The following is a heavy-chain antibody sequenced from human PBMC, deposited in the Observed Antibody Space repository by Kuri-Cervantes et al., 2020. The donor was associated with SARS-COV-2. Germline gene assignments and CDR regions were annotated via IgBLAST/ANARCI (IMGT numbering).Heavy chain of an antibody. Sequence: GESLKISCAASGFTLSSYAMHWVRQAPGKGLEWVAVISYDGSNKYYADSVKGRFTISRDNSKNTLYLQMNSLKTEDTAVYYCTTGSVSAYGMDVWGQGTTVTVSS. CDR1: GFTLSSYA. CDR3: TTGSVSAYGMDV. CDR2: ISYDGSNK. J-gene: IGHJ6*02. V-gene: IGHV3-30*07. D-gene: IGHD5/OR15-5a*01.